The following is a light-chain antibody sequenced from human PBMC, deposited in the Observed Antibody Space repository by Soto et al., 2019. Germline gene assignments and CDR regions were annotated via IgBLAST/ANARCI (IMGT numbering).Light chain of an antibody. CDR1: QSVSSN. V-gene: IGKV3-15*01. J-gene: IGKJ3*01. Sequence: EIVMTQSPATLSVSPGERATLSCRASQSVSSNLAWYQQKPGQAPRLLIYGASTRATGIPARFSGSGSGTEFTLTISSLQPEDVATYYCQKHNSAPLFFGPGTKVDIK. CDR3: QKHNSAPLF. CDR2: GAS.